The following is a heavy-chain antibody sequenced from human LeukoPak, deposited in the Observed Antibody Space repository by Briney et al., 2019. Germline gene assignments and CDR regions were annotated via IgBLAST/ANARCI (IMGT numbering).Heavy chain of an antibody. CDR1: GCPFSGYF. CDR3: ASLWFGELSHFDY. CDR2: INPNSGGT. Sequence: GASVKVSCKASGCPFSGYFMHWVRQAPGQGLEWMGQINPNSGGTNYAQKFQGRVTMTRDTSISTAYMELTRLTSDDTAIYYCASLWFGELSHFDYWGQGTLVTVSS. J-gene: IGHJ4*02. V-gene: IGHV1-2*06. D-gene: IGHD3-10*01.